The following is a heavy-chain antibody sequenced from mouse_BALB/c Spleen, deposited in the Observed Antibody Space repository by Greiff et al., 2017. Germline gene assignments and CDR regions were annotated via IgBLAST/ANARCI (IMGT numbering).Heavy chain of an antibody. J-gene: IGHJ3*01. V-gene: IGHV3-2*02. D-gene: IGHD1-1*01. CDR3: AITTVVDGFAY. CDR1: GYSITSDYA. Sequence: EVKLMESGPGLVKPSQSLSLTCTVTGYSITSDYAWNWIRQFPGNKLEWMGYISYSGSTSYNPSLKSRISITRDTSKNQFFLQLNSVTTEDTATYYCAITTVVDGFAYWGQGTLVTVSA. CDR2: ISYSGST.